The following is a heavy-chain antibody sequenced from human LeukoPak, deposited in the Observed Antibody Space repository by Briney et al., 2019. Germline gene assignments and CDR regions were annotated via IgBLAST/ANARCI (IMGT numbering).Heavy chain of an antibody. CDR2: ISSSRSYI. J-gene: IGHJ6*02. Sequence: NSGGSLRLSCAASGFTFSSYSMNWVRQAPGKGLEWVSSISSSRSYIYYADSVKGRFTISRDNAKNSLYLQMNSLRAEDTAVYYCARALWNPAAAGWEYYSYYYYGMDVWGQGTTVTVSS. CDR1: GFTFSSYS. D-gene: IGHD6-13*01. CDR3: ARALWNPAAAGWEYYSYYYYGMDV. V-gene: IGHV3-21*01.